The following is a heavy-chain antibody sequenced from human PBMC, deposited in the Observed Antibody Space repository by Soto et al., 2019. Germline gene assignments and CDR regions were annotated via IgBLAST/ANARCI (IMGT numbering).Heavy chain of an antibody. D-gene: IGHD1-20*01. CDR2: IIPILGIT. CDR1: GGTFSGYA. Sequence: QAQLKQSGAEVKKPGSSVKVSCKASGGTFSGYAISWVRQAPGQGLEWMGGIIPILGITNYAQKFQGRITIAADESTGTVYMDLRSLRSEDTAVYYCARDPRSITGTTSSEDFQHWGQGTLVSVSS. V-gene: IGHV1-69*01. CDR3: ARDPRSITGTTSSEDFQH. J-gene: IGHJ1*01.